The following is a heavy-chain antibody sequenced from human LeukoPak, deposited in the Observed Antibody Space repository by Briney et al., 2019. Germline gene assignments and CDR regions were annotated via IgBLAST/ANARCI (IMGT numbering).Heavy chain of an antibody. CDR2: INPSGGST. D-gene: IGHD5-24*01. Sequence: ASVKVSCKASGYSFSSYYIHWVRQAPGQGLEWVGIINPSGGSTSYAQKFQGRVTMTRDTSTSTVYMELSSLRSEDTAVYYCARGLMAGNTALFDYWGQGTLVTVSS. CDR3: ARGLMAGNTALFDY. J-gene: IGHJ4*02. V-gene: IGHV1-46*01. CDR1: GYSFSSYY.